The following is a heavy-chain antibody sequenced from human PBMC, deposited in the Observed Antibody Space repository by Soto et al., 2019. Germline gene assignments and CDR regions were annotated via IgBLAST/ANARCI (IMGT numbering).Heavy chain of an antibody. CDR2: IYYSGRT. D-gene: IGHD2-15*01. CDR1: GGSISSGGYY. Sequence: QVQLQESGPGLVKPSQTLSLTCTVSGGSISSGGYYWSWIRQHPGKGLEWIGYIYYSGRTYYNPSLKCRVTISVDTSKNQFSLKLSSVTAADTAVYYCARAFGCSGGSCYAGYNWFDPWGQGTLVTVSS. J-gene: IGHJ5*02. V-gene: IGHV4-31*03. CDR3: ARAFGCSGGSCYAGYNWFDP.